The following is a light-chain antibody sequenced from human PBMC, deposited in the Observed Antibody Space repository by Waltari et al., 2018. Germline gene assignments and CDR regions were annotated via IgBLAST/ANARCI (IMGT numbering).Light chain of an antibody. J-gene: IGLJ2*01. CDR3: SSYTRHETGI. CDR1: SSDAGGYTF. CDR2: EVN. Sequence: QSALTQPASVSGSPGQSITISCTGTSSDAGGYTFVSWYQQPPGKVPKLIIYEVNNRPSGVSNRFSGSKSGNTASLTISGLQAEDEADYYCSSYTRHETGIFGGGTKLTVL. V-gene: IGLV2-14*01.